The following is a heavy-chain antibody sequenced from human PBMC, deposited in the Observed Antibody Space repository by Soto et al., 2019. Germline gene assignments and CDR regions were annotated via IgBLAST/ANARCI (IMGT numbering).Heavy chain of an antibody. CDR2: IYYSGST. V-gene: IGHV4-31*02. D-gene: IGHD3-22*01. J-gene: IGHJ4*02. Sequence: SLMRSHPCSVGDGSSISWCYYCSWNHQHPGKGLEWIGYIYYSGSTYYNPSLKSRVTISVDTSKNQFSLKLSSVTAADTAVYYCARDSSGYHATAFDYWGQGTLVTVSS. CDR1: DGSSISWCYY. CDR3: ARDSSGYHATAFDY.